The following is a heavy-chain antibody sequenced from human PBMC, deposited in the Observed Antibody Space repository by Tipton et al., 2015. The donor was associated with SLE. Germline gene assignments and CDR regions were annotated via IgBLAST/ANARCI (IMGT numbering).Heavy chain of an antibody. CDR1: GAFITSGSYF. Sequence: TLSLTCTVSGAFITSGSYFLTWLRQPAGKGLEWIGRVNTSGRGDYSPSLKSRVTIPVDTSKRQFSLRLSSVTAADTAVYYCARGFVTTSRVWNGFDIWGQGTLVNVSS. D-gene: IGHD1-14*01. CDR2: VNTSGRG. J-gene: IGHJ3*02. CDR3: ARGFVTTSRVWNGFDI. V-gene: IGHV4-61*02.